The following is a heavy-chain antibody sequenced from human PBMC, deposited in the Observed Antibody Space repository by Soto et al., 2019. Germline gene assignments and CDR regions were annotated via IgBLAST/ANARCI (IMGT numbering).Heavy chain of an antibody. CDR1: GDSVSSNSAA. CDR2: TYYRSKWYY. CDR3: ARDRASSSWYSEYYYGMDV. J-gene: IGHJ6*02. Sequence: SQTLSLTCAISGDSVSSNSAAWNWIRQSPSRGLEWLGRTYYRSKWYYDYAVSVKSRITINPDTSKNQFSLQLNSVTPEDTAVYYCARDRASSSWYSEYYYGMDVWGQGTTVTVSS. D-gene: IGHD6-13*01. V-gene: IGHV6-1*01.